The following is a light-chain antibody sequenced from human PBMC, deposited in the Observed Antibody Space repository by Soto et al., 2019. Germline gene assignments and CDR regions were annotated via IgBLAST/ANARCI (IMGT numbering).Light chain of an antibody. CDR1: SSDVGGYTS. Sequence: QSALTQPASVSGSPGQSITISCTGTSSDVGGYTSVSWYQHHPGKAPKLMIYDVSNRSSGVSSRFSGSKSDNTASLTISGLQAEDEADYYCKSYTTRGPYVFVTGTKVTVL. CDR3: KSYTTRGPYV. CDR2: DVS. J-gene: IGLJ1*01. V-gene: IGLV2-14*03.